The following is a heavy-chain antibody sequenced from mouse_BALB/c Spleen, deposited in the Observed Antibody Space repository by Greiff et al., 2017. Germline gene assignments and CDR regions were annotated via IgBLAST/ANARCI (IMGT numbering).Heavy chain of an antibody. CDR1: GFSLTSYG. V-gene: IGHV2-3*01. CDR2: IWGDGST. D-gene: IGHD2-4*01. J-gene: IGHJ4*01. CDR3: ASSWDYDEKNAMDY. Sequence: VQRVESGPGLVAPSQSLSITCTVSGFSLTSYGVSWVRQPPGKGLEWLGVIWGDGSTNYHSALISRLSISKDNSKSQVFLKLNSLQTDDTATYYCASSWDYDEKNAMDYWGQGTSVTVSS.